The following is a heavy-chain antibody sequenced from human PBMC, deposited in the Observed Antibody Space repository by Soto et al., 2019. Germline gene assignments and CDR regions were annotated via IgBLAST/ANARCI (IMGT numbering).Heavy chain of an antibody. V-gene: IGHV1-46*04. D-gene: IGHD1-1*01. CDR1: GYTFTGYY. Sequence: ASVKVSCKASGYTFTGYYIHWVRQAPGQGLEWMGIFNPNGGSTNYAQNLQGRVTLTRDTSTSTVYMELSSLRSEDTAIYYCARGGYDWYFDLWGRGTLVTVSS. CDR2: FNPNGGST. CDR3: ARGGYDWYFDL. J-gene: IGHJ2*01.